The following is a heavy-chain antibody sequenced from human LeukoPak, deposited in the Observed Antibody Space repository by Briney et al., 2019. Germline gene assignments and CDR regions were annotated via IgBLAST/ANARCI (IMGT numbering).Heavy chain of an antibody. CDR2: INHSGST. J-gene: IGHJ5*02. D-gene: IGHD6-19*01. Sequence: PSETLSLTCAVYGGSLSGYNWNWIRQPPGKGLEWIEEINHSGSTSYNPSLKSRVTISADTSKNQFSLNLTSVTAADTAVYYCASPAVYWFDPWGQGILVTVSP. CDR3: ASPAVYWFDP. V-gene: IGHV4-34*01. CDR1: GGSLSGYN.